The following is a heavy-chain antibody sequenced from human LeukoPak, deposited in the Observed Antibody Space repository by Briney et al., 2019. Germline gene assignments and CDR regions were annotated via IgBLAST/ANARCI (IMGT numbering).Heavy chain of an antibody. D-gene: IGHD1-26*01. J-gene: IGHJ6*02. CDR1: GFTFSSYW. V-gene: IGHV3-74*01. CDR3: ASLWVGATSQYGLDV. CDR2: INTDGNTT. Sequence: GGSLRLSCAASGFTFSSYWMHWVRQAPGKGLVWVSRINTDGNTTNYADSGKGRFTISRDNAKNTLYLQMNSLRAEDTAVYYCASLWVGATSQYGLDVWGQGTTVTVSS.